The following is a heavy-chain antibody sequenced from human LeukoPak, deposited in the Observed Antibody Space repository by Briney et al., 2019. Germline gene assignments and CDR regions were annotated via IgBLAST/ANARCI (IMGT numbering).Heavy chain of an antibody. D-gene: IGHD3-22*01. Sequence: ASVKVSCKASGYTFTDYYMHWVRQAPGQGLEWMGWINPNSGGTNYAQKFQGRVIMTRDTSISTAYMELSRLRSDDTAVYYCARDFNYYDSSSGFVPWGQGTLVTVSS. J-gene: IGHJ5*02. CDR3: ARDFNYYDSSSGFVP. V-gene: IGHV1-2*02. CDR1: GYTFTDYY. CDR2: INPNSGGT.